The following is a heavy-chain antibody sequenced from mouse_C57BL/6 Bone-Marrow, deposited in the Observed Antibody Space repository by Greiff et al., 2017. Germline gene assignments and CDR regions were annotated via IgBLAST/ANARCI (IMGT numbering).Heavy chain of an antibody. J-gene: IGHJ4*01. CDR3: TRDYYGSSDDYAMDY. D-gene: IGHD1-1*01. Sequence: EVKVVESGEGLVKPGGSLKLSCAASGFTFSSYAMSWVRQTPEKRLEWVAYISSGGDYIYYADTVKGRFTISRDNARNTLYLQMSSLKSEDTAMYYCTRDYYGSSDDYAMDYWGQGTSVTVSS. CDR2: ISSGGDYI. CDR1: GFTFSSYA. V-gene: IGHV5-9-1*02.